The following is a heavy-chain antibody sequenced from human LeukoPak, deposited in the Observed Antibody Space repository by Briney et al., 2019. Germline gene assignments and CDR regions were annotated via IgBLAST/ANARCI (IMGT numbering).Heavy chain of an antibody. CDR1: GFTFSSYS. J-gene: IGHJ4*02. V-gene: IGHV3-21*01. CDR2: ISSSSSYI. CDR3: ARLGTGYPDY. Sequence: GGSLRLPCAASGFTFSSYSMNWVRQAPGKGLEWVSSISSSSSYIYYADSVKGRFTISRDNAKNSLYLQMNSLRAEDTAVYYCARLGTGYPDYWGQGTLVTVSS. D-gene: IGHD3-9*01.